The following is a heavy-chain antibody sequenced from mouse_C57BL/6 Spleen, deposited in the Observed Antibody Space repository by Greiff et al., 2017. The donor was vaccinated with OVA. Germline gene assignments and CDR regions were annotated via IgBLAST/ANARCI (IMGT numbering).Heavy chain of an antibody. CDR3: ARYGVGAMDY. D-gene: IGHD1-1*01. J-gene: IGHJ4*01. V-gene: IGHV1-69*01. Sequence: QVQLQQPGAELVMPGASVKLSCKASGYTFTSYWMHWVKQRPGQGLEWIGEIDPSDSYTNYNQKFKGKSTLTVDKSSSTAYMQLSSLTAEDSAVYYSARYGVGAMDYWGQGTSVTVSS. CDR2: IDPSDSYT. CDR1: GYTFTSYW.